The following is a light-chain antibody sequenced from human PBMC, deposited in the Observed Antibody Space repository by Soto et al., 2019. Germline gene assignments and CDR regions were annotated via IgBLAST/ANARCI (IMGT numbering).Light chain of an antibody. CDR2: GVN. CDR3: TSYTSTSTRV. CDR1: SSDVGSFNY. Sequence: QSVLTQPASVSGSPGQSITISCTGTSSDVGSFNYVSWYQQLPGKAPKLMIYGVNNRPSGVSNRFSGSKSGNTASLTISGLQAEDEADYYCTSYTSTSTRVFGGGTKVTVL. V-gene: IGLV2-14*01. J-gene: IGLJ2*01.